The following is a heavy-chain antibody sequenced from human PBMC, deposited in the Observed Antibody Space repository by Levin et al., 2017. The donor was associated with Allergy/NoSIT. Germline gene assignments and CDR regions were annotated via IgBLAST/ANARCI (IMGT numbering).Heavy chain of an antibody. Sequence: PGESLKISCAGSGFIFINDYMHWVRQAPGKGLEYVSGIKTNGDSTYGNSVKGRFSISRDNSKNTVYLQMGSLTTEDTAVYYCVRDFYGMDVWGQGTTVTVSS. CDR1: GFIFINDY. V-gene: IGHV3-64*01. J-gene: IGHJ6*02. CDR3: VRDFYGMDV. CDR2: IKTNGDST.